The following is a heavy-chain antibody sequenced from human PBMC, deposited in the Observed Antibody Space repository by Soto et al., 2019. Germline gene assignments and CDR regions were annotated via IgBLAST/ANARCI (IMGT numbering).Heavy chain of an antibody. J-gene: IGHJ6*03. CDR1: GYTFTSYG. Sequence: APVKVSCKASGYTFTSYGISWVRKAPGQGLEWMGRINACSGSTNYAQKFQGRVTMTTDTSTSTVYMELSSLRSEDTAVYYCARWGGRSSAYDYYYMDVWGKRTTVTVSS. D-gene: IGHD6-6*01. V-gene: IGHV1-18*01. CDR2: INACSGST. CDR3: ARWGGRSSAYDYYYMDV.